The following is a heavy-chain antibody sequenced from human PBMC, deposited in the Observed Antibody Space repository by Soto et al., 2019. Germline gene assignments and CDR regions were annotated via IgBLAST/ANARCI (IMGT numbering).Heavy chain of an antibody. Sequence: GGSLRLSCAASGFTFSSYSMNWVRQAPGKGLEWVSCIRSGGSPVYYADSVKGRFTISRDDARNSLYLQMNSLRVEDTAIYYCAKPSAGYSYGYALDIWGRGTMVTVSS. CDR3: AKPSAGYSYGYALDI. CDR1: GFTFSSYS. D-gene: IGHD5-18*01. V-gene: IGHV3-48*01. J-gene: IGHJ3*02. CDR2: IRSGGSPV.